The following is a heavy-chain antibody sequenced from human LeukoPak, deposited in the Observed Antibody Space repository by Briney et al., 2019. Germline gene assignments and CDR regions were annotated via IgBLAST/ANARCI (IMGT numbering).Heavy chain of an antibody. CDR3: ARDKGRYYDSSGYFDY. CDR2: IHRSGSPT. V-gene: IGHV3-48*04. Sequence: GGSLRLSCEASGFAFSSYSMNWVRQAPGKGLECISYIHRSGSPTYHSDSVKGRFTISRDNAKNSLYLQMNSLRAEDTAVYYCARDKGRYYDSSGYFDYWGQGTLVTVSS. CDR1: GFAFSSYS. J-gene: IGHJ4*02. D-gene: IGHD3-22*01.